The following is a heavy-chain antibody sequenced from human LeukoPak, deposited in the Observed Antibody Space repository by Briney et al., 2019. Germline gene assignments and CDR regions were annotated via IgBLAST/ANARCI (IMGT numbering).Heavy chain of an antibody. Sequence: SETLSLTCTDSGGSISSYYWSWIRQPAGKGLEWIGRIYTTGSTNYSPSLKSRVTMSVDTSKNQFSLKLTSVTAADTAVYYCARQQQPVRRDYYGMDVWGQGTTVTVSS. CDR3: ARQQQPVRRDYYGMDV. V-gene: IGHV4-4*07. D-gene: IGHD6-13*01. CDR2: IYTTGST. J-gene: IGHJ6*02. CDR1: GGSISSYY.